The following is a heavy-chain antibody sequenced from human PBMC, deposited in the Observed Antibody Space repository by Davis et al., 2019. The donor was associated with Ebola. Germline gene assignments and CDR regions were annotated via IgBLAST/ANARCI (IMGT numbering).Heavy chain of an antibody. V-gene: IGHV3-21*03. J-gene: IGHJ4*02. CDR3: ASGLDY. CDR1: GFTFSSYN. CDR2: ISKSSSYI. Sequence: PGGSLRLSCAASGFTFSSYNMNWVRQAPGKGLEWVSTISKSSSYIYYADSVKGRFTISRDNAKNSLYLQMNSLRAEDTAVYYCASGLDYWGQGTLVTVSS.